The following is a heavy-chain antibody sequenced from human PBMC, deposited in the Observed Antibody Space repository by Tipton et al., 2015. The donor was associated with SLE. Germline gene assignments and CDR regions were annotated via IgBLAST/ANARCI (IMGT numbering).Heavy chain of an antibody. CDR2: ISGSGGNT. CDR1: GFTFSSYA. CDR3: AKDMNYYGDY. V-gene: IGHV3-23*04. J-gene: IGHJ4*02. D-gene: IGHD3-10*01. Sequence: QLVQSGGALVQPGRSLRLSCAASGFTFSSYAMSWVRQAPGKGLEWVSAISGSGGNTYYADSVKGRFTISRDNSKNTLYLQMNGLRAEDTAVYDCAKDMNYYGDYWGQGTLVTVSS.